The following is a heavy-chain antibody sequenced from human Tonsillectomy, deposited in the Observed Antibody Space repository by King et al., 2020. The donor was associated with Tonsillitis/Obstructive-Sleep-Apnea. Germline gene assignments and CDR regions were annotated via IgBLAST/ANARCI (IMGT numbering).Heavy chain of an antibody. Sequence: VQLVESGGGLVQPGGSLRLSCAASGFTFSSYAMSWVRQAPGKGLEWVSAISGSGGSTYYADSVKGRFTISRDNTKNTLYLQMNSLRAEDTAVYYCAPSRWMYYYASSGGWGGDYGMDVWGQGTTVTVSS. CDR1: GFTFSSYA. CDR3: APSRWMYYYASSGGWGGDYGMDV. CDR2: ISGSGGST. D-gene: IGHD3-22*01. J-gene: IGHJ6*02. V-gene: IGHV3-23*04.